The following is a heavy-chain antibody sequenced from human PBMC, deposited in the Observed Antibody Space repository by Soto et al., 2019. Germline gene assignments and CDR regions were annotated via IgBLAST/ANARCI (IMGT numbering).Heavy chain of an antibody. Sequence: GGSLRLSCAASGFTFSSYAMHWVRQAPGKGLEWVAVISYDGSNKYYADSVKGRFTISRDNSKNTLYLQMNSLRAEDTAAYYCARAPSRYCSSTSCYRGYYYYYGMDVWGQGTTVTVSS. CDR1: GFTFSSYA. CDR3: ARAPSRYCSSTSCYRGYYYYYGMDV. V-gene: IGHV3-30-3*01. J-gene: IGHJ6*02. CDR2: ISYDGSNK. D-gene: IGHD2-2*01.